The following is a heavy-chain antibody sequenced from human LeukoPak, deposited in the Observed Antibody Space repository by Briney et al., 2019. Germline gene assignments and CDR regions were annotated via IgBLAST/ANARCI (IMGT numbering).Heavy chain of an antibody. D-gene: IGHD3-10*01. Sequence: GGSLRLSCAASGFTFSSYAMSWVRQAPGKGLEWVSAISGSGGSTYYADSVKGRFTISRDNSKNTLYLQMNSLRAEDTAVYYGARLAPNYYGSGSSYRYFDYWGQGTLVTVSS. J-gene: IGHJ4*02. V-gene: IGHV3-23*01. CDR3: ARLAPNYYGSGSSYRYFDY. CDR1: GFTFSSYA. CDR2: ISGSGGST.